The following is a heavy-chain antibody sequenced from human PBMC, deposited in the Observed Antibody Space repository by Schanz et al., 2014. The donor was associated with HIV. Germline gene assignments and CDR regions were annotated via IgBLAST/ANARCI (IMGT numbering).Heavy chain of an antibody. J-gene: IGHJ6*02. Sequence: QLQLQESGSGLVKPSQTLSLTCAVSGGSLSSGGSYSWSWVRKPPGKGLEWIGHIYHTGGASYTPSLKSRVTRSVDKSKNQFSLKLTSVTAADTAVYYCARGPSGGLTPSRGMDVWGQGTTVTVSS. CDR3: ARGPSGGLTPSRGMDV. CDR2: IYHTGGA. V-gene: IGHV4-30-2*01. CDR1: GGSLSSGGSYS. D-gene: IGHD1-26*01.